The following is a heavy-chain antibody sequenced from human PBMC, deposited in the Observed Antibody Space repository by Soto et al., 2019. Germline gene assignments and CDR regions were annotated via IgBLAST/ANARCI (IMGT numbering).Heavy chain of an antibody. CDR1: GFSLSTSGVG. V-gene: IGHV2-5*02. Sequence: QITLKESGPTLVNPTQTLTLTCTFSGFSLSTSGVGVGWIRQPPGKALEWLALIYWDDDKRYSPSLKSRLTITKDTSKNQVVLTMTNMDPVDTATYYCAHTTDCDFWSGYYNDYFDYWGQGTLVTVSS. CDR2: IYWDDDK. J-gene: IGHJ4*02. D-gene: IGHD3-3*01. CDR3: AHTTDCDFWSGYYNDYFDY.